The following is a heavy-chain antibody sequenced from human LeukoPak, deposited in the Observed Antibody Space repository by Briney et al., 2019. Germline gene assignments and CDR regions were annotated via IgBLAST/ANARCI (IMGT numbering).Heavy chain of an antibody. V-gene: IGHV3-15*01. CDR1: GFTFSNAW. CDR2: IKSKTDGGTT. CDR3: VADYREAYCGGDCYSVP. J-gene: IGHJ5*02. Sequence: GGSLRLSCAASGFTFSNAWMSWVRQAPGKGLEWVGRIKSKTDGGTTDYAAPVKGRFTTSRDGSKNTLYLQMNSLKTEDTAVYYCVADYREAYCGGDCYSVPWGQGTLVTVSS. D-gene: IGHD2-21*02.